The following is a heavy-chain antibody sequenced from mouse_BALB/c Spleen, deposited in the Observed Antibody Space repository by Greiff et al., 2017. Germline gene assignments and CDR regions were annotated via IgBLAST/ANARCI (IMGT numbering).Heavy chain of an antibody. J-gene: IGHJ1*01. CDR1: GYTFTSYW. CDR2: IYPGDGDT. D-gene: IGHD2-4*01. CDR3: ARWGDYDGYWYFDV. V-gene: IGHV1-87*01. Sequence: VKLMESGAELARPGASVKLSCKASGYTFTSYWMQWVKQRPGQGLEWIGAIYPGDGDTRYTQKFKGKATLTADKSSSTAYMQLSSLASEDSAVYYCARWGDYDGYWYFDVWGAGTTVTVSS.